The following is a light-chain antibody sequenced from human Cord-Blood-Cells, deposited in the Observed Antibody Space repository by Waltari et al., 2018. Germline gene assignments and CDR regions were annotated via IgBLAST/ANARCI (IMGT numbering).Light chain of an antibody. CDR3: QQRSNWPPWT. CDR1: QSVRSY. Sequence: EIVVTQSPATLSLSPGERATLSYRASQSVRSYLAWYQQKPGQAPRLLIYDASNRATCIPARFSGSGSATDFSLTISSLEPEDFAVYYCQQRSNWPPWTFGQGTKVEIK. J-gene: IGKJ1*01. V-gene: IGKV3-11*01. CDR2: DAS.